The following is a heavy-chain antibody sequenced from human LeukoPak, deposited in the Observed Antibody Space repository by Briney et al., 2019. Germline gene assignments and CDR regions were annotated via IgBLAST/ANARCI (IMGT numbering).Heavy chain of an antibody. CDR1: GFTFSSYA. J-gene: IGHJ4*02. D-gene: IGHD3-22*01. V-gene: IGHV3-15*07. Sequence: GGSLRLSCAASGFTFSSYAMHWVRQAPGKGLEWVGRIKSKTDGGTTDYAAPVKGRFTISRDDSKDTLYLQMNSLKTEDTAVYYCTTGYYYDSSGYYDYWGQGTLVTVSS. CDR2: IKSKTDGGTT. CDR3: TTGYYYDSSGYYDY.